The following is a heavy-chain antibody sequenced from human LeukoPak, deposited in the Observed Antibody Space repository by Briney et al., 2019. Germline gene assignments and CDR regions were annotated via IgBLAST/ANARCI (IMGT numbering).Heavy chain of an antibody. CDR1: GGTISSYH. V-gene: IGHV4-59*01. J-gene: IGHJ4*02. CDR2: SFYTGAT. Sequence: PSETLSLTCTVAGGTISSYHCSWIRQTPGRRLEWIGFSFYTGATNYNPSLKSRVTISVDTSKNQFSLRLNSVTAADTAVYYCARSRDGYSHFDYWGQGIQVTVSS. D-gene: IGHD5-24*01. CDR3: ARSRDGYSHFDY.